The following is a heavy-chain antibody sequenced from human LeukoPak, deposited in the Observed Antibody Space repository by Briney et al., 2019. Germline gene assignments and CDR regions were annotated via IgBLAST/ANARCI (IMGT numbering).Heavy chain of an antibody. CDR1: GFTVSNNF. CDR3: AKTVSGSYSYQGGDY. CDR2: IYSGGST. V-gene: IGHV3-66*01. Sequence: PGGSLRLSCAASGFTVSNNFMSWVRQAPGKGLEWVSVIYSGGSTYYADSVKGRFTISRDNSKNTLYLQMNSLRAEDTAVYYCAKTVSGSYSYQGGDYWGQGTLVTVSS. J-gene: IGHJ4*02. D-gene: IGHD3-10*01.